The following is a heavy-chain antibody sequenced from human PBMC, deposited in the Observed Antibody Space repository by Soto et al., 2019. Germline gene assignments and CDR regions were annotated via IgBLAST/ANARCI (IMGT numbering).Heavy chain of an antibody. Sequence: GASVKVSCKASGCTFSSYAISWVRQAPGQGLEWMGGIIPIFGTANYAQKFQGRVTITADESTSTDYMELSSLRPEDTAVYYCSRGLYSSSWTSPWGYYGMDVWGQGTTVTVSS. J-gene: IGHJ6*02. V-gene: IGHV1-69*13. CDR1: GCTFSSYA. CDR2: IIPIFGTA. CDR3: SRGLYSSSWTSPWGYYGMDV. D-gene: IGHD6-13*01.